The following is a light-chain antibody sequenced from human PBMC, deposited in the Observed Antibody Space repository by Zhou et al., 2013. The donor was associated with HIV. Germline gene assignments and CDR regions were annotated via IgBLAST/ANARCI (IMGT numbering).Light chain of an antibody. CDR2: AAS. CDR1: QDISGY. CDR3: QQARSFPYT. Sequence: DIQMTQSPSSVSASVGNRVTITCRASQDISGYLAWYQQKPGKAPKLLIYAASSLQSGVPSRFSGSASGTDFTLTINSLHPEDSGTYYCQQARSFPYTFGQGTKLEIK. V-gene: IGKV1-12*01. J-gene: IGKJ2*01.